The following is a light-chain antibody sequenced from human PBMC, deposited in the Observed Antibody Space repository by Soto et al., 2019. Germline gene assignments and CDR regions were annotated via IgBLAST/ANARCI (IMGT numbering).Light chain of an antibody. CDR3: GTWDTSLSAVV. Sequence: QSVLTQPPSVSAAPGQKVTISCSGSSSNVGNNYVSCYQQLPGRDPKLLMYDNNKRPSVIPDRFSASKSGTSATLGITGLQTGDEADYYCGTWDTSLSAVVFGGGTKLTVL. V-gene: IGLV1-51*01. J-gene: IGLJ2*01. CDR2: DNN. CDR1: SSNVGNNY.